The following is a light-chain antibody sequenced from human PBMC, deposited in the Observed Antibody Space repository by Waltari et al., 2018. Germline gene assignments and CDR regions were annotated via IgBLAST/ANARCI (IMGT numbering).Light chain of an antibody. CDR1: QSVGRL. CDR3: QQYIAYWT. Sequence: DFQMTQSPSILSASVGDRVTITCRASQSVGRLLAWYQQKPGSAPKLLIYQASNLESGVPSRFSGAGSGTEVTLTISSLQPDDFATYYCQQYIAYWTFGQGTKVQSK. V-gene: IGKV1-5*03. J-gene: IGKJ1*01. CDR2: QAS.